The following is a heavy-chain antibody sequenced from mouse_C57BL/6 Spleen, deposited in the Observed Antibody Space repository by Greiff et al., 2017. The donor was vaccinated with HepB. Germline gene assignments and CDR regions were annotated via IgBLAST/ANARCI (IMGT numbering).Heavy chain of an antibody. Sequence: VQLQQSGPELVKPGASVKISCKASGYAFSSSWMNWVKQRPGKGLEWIGRIYPGDGDTNYNGKFKGKATLTADKSSSTAYMQLSSLTSEDSAVYFCARDWHYYGSLYYAMDYWGQGTSVTVSS. CDR1: GYAFSSSW. CDR2: IYPGDGDT. J-gene: IGHJ4*01. CDR3: ARDWHYYGSLYYAMDY. D-gene: IGHD1-1*01. V-gene: IGHV1-82*01.